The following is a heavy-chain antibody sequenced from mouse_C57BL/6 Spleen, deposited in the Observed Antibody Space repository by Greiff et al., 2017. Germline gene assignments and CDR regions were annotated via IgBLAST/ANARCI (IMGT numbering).Heavy chain of an antibody. CDR1: GFTFSDYG. D-gene: IGHD2-5*01. Sequence: EVKLMESGGGLVKPGGSLKLSCAASGFTFSDYGMHWVRQAPEKGLEWVAYISSGSSTIYYADTVKGRFTISRDNAKNTLFLQMTSLRSEDTAMYYCARGGYSNRAMDYWGQGTSVTVSS. V-gene: IGHV5-17*01. CDR3: ARGGYSNRAMDY. CDR2: ISSGSSTI. J-gene: IGHJ4*01.